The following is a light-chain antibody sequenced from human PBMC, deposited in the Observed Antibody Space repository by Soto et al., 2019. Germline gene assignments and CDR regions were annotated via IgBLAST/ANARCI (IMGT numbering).Light chain of an antibody. CDR3: STYTSTNTGV. J-gene: IGLJ3*02. CDR1: SSDLGGYKY. Sequence: QSALTQPASVSGSPGQSITISCTGTSSDLGGYKYVSWYQHHPGKAPKLIIYEVTNRPSGVSSRFSGSKSGNTPSLTISGLQAEDEADYYCSTYTSTNTGVFGGGTTLTVL. CDR2: EVT. V-gene: IGLV2-14*01.